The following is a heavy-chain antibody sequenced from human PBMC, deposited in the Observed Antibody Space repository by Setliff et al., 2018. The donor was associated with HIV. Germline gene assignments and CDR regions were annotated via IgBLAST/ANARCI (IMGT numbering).Heavy chain of an antibody. Sequence: ASVKVSCKASGYTFTSYAMHWVRQAPGQRLEWMGWISAYNGNTNYAQKLQGRVTMTTDTSTSTAYMELRSLRSDDTAVYYCARDFTGGDGYNFWNYWGQGTLVTVSS. V-gene: IGHV1-18*01. CDR3: ARDFTGGDGYNFWNY. D-gene: IGHD3-3*01. CDR1: GYTFTSYA. CDR2: ISAYNGNT. J-gene: IGHJ4*02.